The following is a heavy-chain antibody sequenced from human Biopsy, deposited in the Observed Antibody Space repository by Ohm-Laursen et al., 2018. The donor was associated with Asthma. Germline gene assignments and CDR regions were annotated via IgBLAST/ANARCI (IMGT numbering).Heavy chain of an antibody. CDR3: ARSAETYSGFDSNYYGMDV. CDR1: GYSFATNA. J-gene: IGHJ6*02. CDR2: FNPGNGDA. V-gene: IGHV1-3*01. Sequence: ASVTVSCKASGYSFATNAMHCVRQAPGQRPEWLAWFNPGNGDAKVSEKFQGRVSITRDTSATTAYLEVSSLTSEDTAVYYCARSAETYSGFDSNYYGMDVWGQGTRVTVSS. D-gene: IGHD5-12*01.